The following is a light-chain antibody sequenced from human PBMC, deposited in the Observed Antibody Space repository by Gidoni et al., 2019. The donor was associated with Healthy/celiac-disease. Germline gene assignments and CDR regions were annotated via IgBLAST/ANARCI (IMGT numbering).Light chain of an antibody. CDR1: QSLTSW. CDR3: QQYNSYWT. CDR2: DAS. J-gene: IGKJ1*01. V-gene: IGKV1-5*01. Sequence: DIQMTQSPSTLSASVGDRVTITCRASQSLTSWLAWYQQKPGQAPKLLIYDASSLESGVPSRFSGRESGTEFTLTSSSLQPDDIATYYCQQYNSYWTFGQGTKVEIK.